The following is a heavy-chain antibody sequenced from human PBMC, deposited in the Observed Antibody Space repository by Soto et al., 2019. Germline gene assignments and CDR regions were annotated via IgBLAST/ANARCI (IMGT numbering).Heavy chain of an antibody. V-gene: IGHV1-3*01. Sequence: ASVKVSCKASGFTFTNYAIHWVRQAPGQRLEWMGWINAGNGNTKYSQKFQGRVTITGDTSATTAYMELISLRSEDTAVYYCARYRDIVVVPAAMLDNWFDPWGQGTLVTVSS. CDR1: GFTFTNYA. J-gene: IGHJ5*02. CDR3: ARYRDIVVVPAAMLDNWFDP. CDR2: INAGNGNT. D-gene: IGHD2-2*01.